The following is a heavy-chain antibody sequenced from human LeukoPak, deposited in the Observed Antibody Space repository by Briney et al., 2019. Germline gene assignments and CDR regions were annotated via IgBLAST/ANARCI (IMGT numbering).Heavy chain of an antibody. Sequence: ASVKVSCKASGYTFTGYYIHWVRQAPGQGPEWLGIITPSGTFTRYALKFQGRVTMNSDTSTSTVYLGVNTLTSEDTAVYYCVRSIPTSRPLFDSWGQGTLVTVSS. J-gene: IGHJ4*02. V-gene: IGHV1-46*01. CDR3: VRSIPTSRPLFDS. CDR1: GYTFTGYY. D-gene: IGHD1-1*01. CDR2: ITPSGTFT.